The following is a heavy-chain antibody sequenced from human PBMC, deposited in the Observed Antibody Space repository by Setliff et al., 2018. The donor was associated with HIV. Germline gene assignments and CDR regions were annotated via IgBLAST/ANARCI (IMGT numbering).Heavy chain of an antibody. CDR1: GYTFTSYA. D-gene: IGHD6-13*01. Sequence: ASVKVSCKASGYTFTSYALHWVRQAPGQRLEWMGWINAGNGSTYYADTVKGRFTGSRDNSKNTLYLQMSRLRAEDTAVYYCAGGAAAGPIDYWGQGTLVTVSS. V-gene: IGHV1-3*01. J-gene: IGHJ4*02. CDR3: AGGAAAGPIDY. CDR2: INAGNGST.